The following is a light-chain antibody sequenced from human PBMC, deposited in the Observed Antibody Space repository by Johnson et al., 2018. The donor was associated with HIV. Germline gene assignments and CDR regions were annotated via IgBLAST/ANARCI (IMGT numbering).Light chain of an antibody. Sequence: QSVLTQPPSVSAAPGQKVTISCSGSSSNIGNNYVSWYQQLPGTAPKLLIYENNKRPSGIPDRFSGSKSGTSATLGITGLQNGDEADYYCGTWDNSLNPAYVFGTGTKVTVL. CDR2: ENN. J-gene: IGLJ1*01. CDR1: SSNIGNNY. V-gene: IGLV1-51*02. CDR3: GTWDNSLNPAYV.